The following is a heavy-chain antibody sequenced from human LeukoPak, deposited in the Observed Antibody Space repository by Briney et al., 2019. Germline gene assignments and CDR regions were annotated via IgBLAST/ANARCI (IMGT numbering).Heavy chain of an antibody. V-gene: IGHV4-30-4*01. Sequence: SQTLSLTCTVSGGSISSGDYYWSWIRQPPGKGLEWIGYIYYSGSTYYNPSLKSRVTISVDTSKNQFSLKLSSVTAADTAVYYCAREDDSGDITNDWFDTWGQGTLVTVSS. CDR1: GGSISSGDYY. CDR2: IYYSGST. CDR3: AREDDSGDITNDWFDT. J-gene: IGHJ5*02. D-gene: IGHD3-22*01.